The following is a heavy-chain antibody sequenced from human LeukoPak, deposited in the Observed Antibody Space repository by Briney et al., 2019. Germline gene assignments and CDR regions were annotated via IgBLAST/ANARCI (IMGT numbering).Heavy chain of an antibody. D-gene: IGHD5-12*01. CDR2: IYYSGST. CDR1: GGSISSSSYY. CDR3: ARVARGYSGYRLPDC. Sequence: PSETLSLTCTVSGGSISSSSYYWGWIRQPPGKGLEWIGSIYYSGSTYYNPSLKSRVTISVDTSKNQFSLKLSSVTAADTAVYYCARVARGYSGYRLPDCWGQGTLVTVSS. J-gene: IGHJ4*02. V-gene: IGHV4-39*07.